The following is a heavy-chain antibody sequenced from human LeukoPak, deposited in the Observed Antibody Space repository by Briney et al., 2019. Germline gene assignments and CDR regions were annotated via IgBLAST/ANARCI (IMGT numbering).Heavy chain of an antibody. CDR3: VRVGGSCCPFNAFDI. V-gene: IGHV3-48*03. CDR2: IRISGSTL. J-gene: IGHJ3*02. CDR1: CFTVSSYQ. D-gene: IGHD2-15*01. Sequence: GGSLTLSRSASCFTVSSYQMICLRPAPGKGRVGCSNIRISGSTLYNADPVKGRSTYSRDNARNSLYLKINRLRPEDTAVYYCVRVGGSCCPFNAFDIWGEGAMVTVSS.